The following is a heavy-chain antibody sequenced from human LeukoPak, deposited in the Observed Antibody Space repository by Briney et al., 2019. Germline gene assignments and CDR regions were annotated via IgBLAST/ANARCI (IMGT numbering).Heavy chain of an antibody. CDR1: GYSINSGYY. D-gene: IGHD3-3*01. CDR3: ARDTAGFYNYFDY. V-gene: IGHV4-4*07. CDR2: IYTSGST. J-gene: IGHJ4*02. Sequence: PSETLSLTCTVSGYSINSGYYWSWIRQPAGKGLEWIGRIYTSGSTNYNPSLKSRVTMSVDTSKNQFSLKLSSVTAADTAVYYCARDTAGFYNYFDYWGQGTLVTVSS.